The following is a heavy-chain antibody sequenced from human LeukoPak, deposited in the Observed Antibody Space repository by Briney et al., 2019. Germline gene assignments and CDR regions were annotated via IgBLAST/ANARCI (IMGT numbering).Heavy chain of an antibody. D-gene: IGHD1-26*01. J-gene: IGHJ2*01. CDR3: ARKSYYSWYFDL. CDR1: GFIFSHYG. V-gene: IGHV3-66*01. Sequence: GGSLRLSCAASGFIFSHYGMNWVRQAPGKGLEWVSGITSRSTTYYADSVKGRFTISRDNSKNTLYLQMNSLRAEDTAVYYCARKSYYSWYFDLWGRGTLVTVSS. CDR2: ITSRSTT.